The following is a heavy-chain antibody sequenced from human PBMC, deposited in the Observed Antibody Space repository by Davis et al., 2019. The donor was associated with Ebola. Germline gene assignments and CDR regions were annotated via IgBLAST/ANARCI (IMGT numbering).Heavy chain of an antibody. D-gene: IGHD6-19*01. V-gene: IGHV4-59*01. CDR3: AREVYSSGRGYYFDY. J-gene: IGHJ4*02. CDR2: IYYSGST. Sequence: PSETLSLTCTVSGGSISSYYWSWIRQPPGKGLEWIGYIYYSGSTNYNPSLKSRVTISVDTSKNQFSLKLSSVTAADTAVYYCAREVYSSGRGYYFDYWGQGTLVTVSS. CDR1: GGSISSYY.